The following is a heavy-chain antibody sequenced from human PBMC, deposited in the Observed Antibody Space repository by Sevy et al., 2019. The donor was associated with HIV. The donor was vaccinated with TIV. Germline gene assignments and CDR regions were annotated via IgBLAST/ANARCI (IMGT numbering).Heavy chain of an antibody. J-gene: IGHJ6*02. V-gene: IGHV3-48*02. CDR3: ASSDATSRFGYYYFAMDF. Sequence: GGSLRLSCAVSGFTFNTYNMNWVRQAPGKGLEWVSYISYTSTTIYYADSVRGRFTISRDIAKNTLYLQMNSLRDEDTAVYYCASSDATSRFGYYYFAMDFWGQGTSVTVSS. CDR2: ISYTSTTI. CDR1: GFTFNTYN. D-gene: IGHD3-22*01.